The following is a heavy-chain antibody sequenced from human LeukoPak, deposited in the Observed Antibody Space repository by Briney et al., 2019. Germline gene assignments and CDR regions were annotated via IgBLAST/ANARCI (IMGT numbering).Heavy chain of an antibody. D-gene: IGHD3-9*01. CDR2: IYYSGST. Sequence: SETLSLTCTVSGGSINSYYWSWIRQPPGKGLEWIGYIYYSGSTNYNPSLKSRVTISVDTSKNQFSLKLSSVTAADTAVYYCARGSYDILTGYYEPNWFDPWGQGTLVTVSS. V-gene: IGHV4-59*01. CDR3: ARGSYDILTGYYEPNWFDP. CDR1: GGSINSYY. J-gene: IGHJ5*02.